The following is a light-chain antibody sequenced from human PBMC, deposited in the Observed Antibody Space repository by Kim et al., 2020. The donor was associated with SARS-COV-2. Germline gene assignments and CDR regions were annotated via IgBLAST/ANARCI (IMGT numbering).Light chain of an antibody. CDR2: GAS. Sequence: EIVLTQSPGTLSLSPGERATLSCRASQSVSSSYLAWYQQKPGQAHRLLIYGASSRATGIPDRFSGSGSGTDFTLTISRLEPEDFAVYYCQQYGSSPPTFGQGTEVDIK. CDR3: QQYGSSPPT. J-gene: IGKJ1*01. V-gene: IGKV3-20*01. CDR1: QSVSSSY.